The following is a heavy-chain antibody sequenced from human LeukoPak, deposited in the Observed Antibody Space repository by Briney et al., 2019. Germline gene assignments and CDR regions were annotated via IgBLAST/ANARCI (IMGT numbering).Heavy chain of an antibody. CDR3: ASGRARGYYYHGMDV. V-gene: IGHV3-30*03. D-gene: IGHD3-10*01. J-gene: IGHJ6*02. CDR2: ISYDGSNK. CDR1: GFTFSSYG. Sequence: GGSLRLSCAASGFTFSSYGMHWVRQAPGKGLEWVAVISYDGSNKYYADSVKGRFTISRDNAKNTLSLQMNSLSAEDTAVYYCASGRARGYYYHGMDVWGQGTTVTVSS.